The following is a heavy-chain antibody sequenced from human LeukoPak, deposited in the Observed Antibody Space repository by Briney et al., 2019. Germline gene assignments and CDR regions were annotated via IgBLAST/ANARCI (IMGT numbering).Heavy chain of an antibody. CDR1: GGSFSGYY. CDR3: ARGTPYDY. V-gene: IGHV4-34*01. CDR2: INHSGST. Sequence: SETLSLTCAVYGGSFSGYYWSWIRQPPGKGLEWIGEINHSGSTNYNPSLKSRVTISVDTSKNQFSLKLSSVTAADTAVYYCARGTPYDYWGQGTLVSVSS. J-gene: IGHJ4*02.